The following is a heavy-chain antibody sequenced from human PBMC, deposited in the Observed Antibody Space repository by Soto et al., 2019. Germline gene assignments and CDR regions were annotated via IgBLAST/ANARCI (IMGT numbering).Heavy chain of an antibody. Sequence: EVQLVGSGGGWVQPGGSLRLSCAAFGFTFSNYWMSWVRQGPGKGLEWVANIKQDGSQKYYVDSVNGRFTISRDNAKKSLYLKMNSLRAEDTAVYSCARIVPIDAAGASYWFDPWGQGTLVTVSS. J-gene: IGHJ5*02. CDR3: ARIVPIDAAGASYWFDP. V-gene: IGHV3-7*03. D-gene: IGHD6-13*01. CDR2: IKQDGSQK. CDR1: GFTFSNYW.